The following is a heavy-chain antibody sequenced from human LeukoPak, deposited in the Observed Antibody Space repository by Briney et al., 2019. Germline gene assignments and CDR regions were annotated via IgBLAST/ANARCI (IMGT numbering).Heavy chain of an antibody. D-gene: IGHD3-22*01. CDR2: IYYSGST. CDR1: GGSISSGGYY. Sequence: SQTLSLTCTVSGGSISSGGYYWNWIRQHPGKGLEWIGYIYYSGSTYYNPSLKSRVTISVDTSKNQFSLKLSSVTAADTAVYYCAREDDSSGSLDYWGQGTLVTVSS. CDR3: AREDDSSGSLDY. V-gene: IGHV4-31*03. J-gene: IGHJ4*02.